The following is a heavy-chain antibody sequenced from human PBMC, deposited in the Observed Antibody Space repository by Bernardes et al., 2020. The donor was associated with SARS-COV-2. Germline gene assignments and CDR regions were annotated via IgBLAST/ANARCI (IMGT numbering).Heavy chain of an antibody. V-gene: IGHV4-34*01. CDR3: ARGLDSSASGAPEGVFDY. CDR1: GGSFSGYY. CDR2: INHSGST. Sequence: SETLSLTFAVYGGSFSGYYWSWIRQPPGKGLEWIGEINHSGSTNYNPSLKSRVTISVDTSKNQFSLKLSSVTAADTAVYYCARGLDSSASGAPEGVFDYWGQGTLVTVSS. J-gene: IGHJ4*02. D-gene: IGHD6-6*01.